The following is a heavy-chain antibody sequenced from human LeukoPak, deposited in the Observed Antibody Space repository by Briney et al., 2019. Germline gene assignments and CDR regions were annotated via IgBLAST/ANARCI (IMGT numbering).Heavy chain of an antibody. CDR2: IYYSGST. CDR3: ARAPFEGSGWYIYYFDY. D-gene: IGHD6-19*01. Sequence: SETLSHTCTVSGGSVSSGSYYWSWIRQPPGKGLEWLGYIYYSGSTNYNPSLKSRVTISVDMSKNQFSLKLSSVTAADTAVYYCARAPFEGSGWYIYYFDYWGQGTLVTVSS. V-gene: IGHV4-61*01. CDR1: GGSVSSGSYY. J-gene: IGHJ4*02.